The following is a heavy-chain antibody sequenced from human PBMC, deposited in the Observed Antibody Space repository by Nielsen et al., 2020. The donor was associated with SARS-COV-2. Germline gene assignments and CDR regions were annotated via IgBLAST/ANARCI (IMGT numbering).Heavy chain of an antibody. D-gene: IGHD3-3*01. CDR2: ISSSSSYI. Sequence: WIRQPPGKGLEWVSSISSSSSYIYYADSVKGRFTISRDNAKSSLYLQMNSLRAEDTAVYYCARARQDEELGFWSGYSYYYYYGMDVWGQGTTVTVSS. J-gene: IGHJ6*02. V-gene: IGHV3-21*01. CDR3: ARARQDEELGFWSGYSYYYYYGMDV.